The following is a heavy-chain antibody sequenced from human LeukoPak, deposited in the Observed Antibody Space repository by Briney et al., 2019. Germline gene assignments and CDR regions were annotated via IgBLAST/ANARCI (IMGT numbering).Heavy chain of an antibody. D-gene: IGHD4-17*01. Sequence: PGGSLRLSCAAAGFTFSTYGIHWVRQAPGMGLEWVAFIRYDGSNKYYADSVKGRFTISRDNFMNTVYLQMNSLRAEDTAVYYCARDPGDGDHNWGQGTLVTVSS. CDR3: ARDPGDGDHN. V-gene: IGHV3-30*02. CDR1: GFTFSTYG. CDR2: IRYDGSNK. J-gene: IGHJ4*02.